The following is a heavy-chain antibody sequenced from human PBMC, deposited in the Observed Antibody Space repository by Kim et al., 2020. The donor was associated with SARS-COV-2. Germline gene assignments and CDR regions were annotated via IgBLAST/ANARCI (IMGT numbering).Heavy chain of an antibody. CDR3: ARDPRRGFSPGY. CDR1: GGSISSGDYY. J-gene: IGHJ4*02. CDR2: IYYSGST. D-gene: IGHD3-3*01. V-gene: IGHV4-30-4*01. Sequence: SETLSLTCTVSGGSISSGDYYWSWIRQPPGKGLEWIGYIYYSGSTYYNPSLKSRVTISVDTSKNQFSLKLSSVTAADTAVYYCARDPRRGFSPGYWGQGTLVTVSS.